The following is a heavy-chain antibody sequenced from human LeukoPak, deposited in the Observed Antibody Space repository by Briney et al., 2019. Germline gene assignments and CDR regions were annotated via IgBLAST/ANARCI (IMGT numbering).Heavy chain of an antibody. CDR3: ARRPEYNYYGMDV. CDR2: IYYSGST. CDR1: GGSISSSSYY. V-gene: IGHV4-39*01. J-gene: IGHJ6*02. Sequence: ASETLSLTCTVSGGSISSSSYYWGWIRQPPGKGLEWIGSIYYSGSTYYNPSLKSRVTISVDTSKNQFSLKLSSVTAADTAVYYCARRPEYNYYGMDVWGQGTTVTVSS.